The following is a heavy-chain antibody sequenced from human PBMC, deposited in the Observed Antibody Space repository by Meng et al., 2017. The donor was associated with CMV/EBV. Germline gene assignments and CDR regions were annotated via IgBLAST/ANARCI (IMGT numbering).Heavy chain of an antibody. CDR3: ARRAPARCSSTSCPYYFDY. CDR1: GYSFTSYW. V-gene: IGHV5-51*01. CDR2: IYPGDSDT. Sequence: GESLMISCKGSGYSFTSYWIGWVRQMPGKGLEWMGIIYPGDSDTRYRPSFQGQVTISADKSISTAYLQWSSLKASDTAMYYCARRAPARCSSTSCPYYFDYWGQGTLVTVSS. J-gene: IGHJ4*02. D-gene: IGHD2-2*01.